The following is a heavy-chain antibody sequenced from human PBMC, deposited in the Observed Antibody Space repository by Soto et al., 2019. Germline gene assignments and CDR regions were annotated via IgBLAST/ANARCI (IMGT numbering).Heavy chain of an antibody. V-gene: IGHV3-23*01. CDR2: ISGSGGST. J-gene: IGHJ5*02. D-gene: IGHD3-10*01. Sequence: GESLKISCAASGFTFSSYAMSWVRQAPGKGLEWVSAISGSGGSTYYADSVKGRFTISRDNSKNTLYLQMNSLRAEDTAVYYCAKCGTMVRTGRLAYNWFDPWGQGTLVTVSS. CDR3: AKCGTMVRTGRLAYNWFDP. CDR1: GFTFSSYA.